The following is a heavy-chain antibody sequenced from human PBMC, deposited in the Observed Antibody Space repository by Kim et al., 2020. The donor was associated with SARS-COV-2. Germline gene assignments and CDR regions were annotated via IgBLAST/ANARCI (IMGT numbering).Heavy chain of an antibody. D-gene: IGHD5-12*01. Sequence: SETLSLTCTVSGGSISSSSYYWGWIRQPPGKGLEWIGSIYYSGSTYYNPSLKSRVTISVDTSKNQFSLKLSSVTAADTAVYYCARHLLRLPGENAFDIWGQGTMVTVSS. CDR3: ARHLLRLPGENAFDI. J-gene: IGHJ3*02. CDR1: GGSISSSSYY. V-gene: IGHV4-39*01. CDR2: IYYSGST.